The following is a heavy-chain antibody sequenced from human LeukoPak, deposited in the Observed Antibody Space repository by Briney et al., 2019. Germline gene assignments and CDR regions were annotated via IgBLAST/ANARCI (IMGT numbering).Heavy chain of an antibody. CDR3: ARPKDGYTYFDY. Sequence: ASVKVSCKASGYAFSNYDINWVRQATGQGLEWMGWMNPNSGNTGYAQKFQGRVTMTRDTSISTAYMELGSLTSEDTAVYYCARPKDGYTYFDYWGHGTLVTVSS. CDR2: MNPNSGNT. CDR1: GYAFSNYD. J-gene: IGHJ4*01. D-gene: IGHD5-24*01. V-gene: IGHV1-8*01.